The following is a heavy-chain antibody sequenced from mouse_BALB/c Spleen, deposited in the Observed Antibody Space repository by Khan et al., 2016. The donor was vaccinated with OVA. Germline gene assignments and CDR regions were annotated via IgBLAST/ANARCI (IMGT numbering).Heavy chain of an antibody. Sequence: QFRLQQSGAELVRPGVSVKISCKASGYTFTDYAMHWVKQRHAKSLEWIGVISTNYGDADYNQKFQGKASMTVDRSSSTVYMELARLTSEDSAIYYCVRGGKFAYWGQGTLVTVSA. CDR3: VRGGKFAY. D-gene: IGHD1-1*02. CDR2: ISTNYGDA. J-gene: IGHJ3*01. V-gene: IGHV1S137*01. CDR1: GYTFTDYA.